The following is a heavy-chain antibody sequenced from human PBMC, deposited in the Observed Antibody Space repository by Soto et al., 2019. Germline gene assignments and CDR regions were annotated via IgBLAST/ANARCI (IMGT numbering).Heavy chain of an antibody. V-gene: IGHV4-59*01. CDR3: AREQQLASLGAFDI. CDR2: IYYSGST. CDR1: GGSISSYY. J-gene: IGHJ3*02. Sequence: SETLSLTCTVSGGSISSYYWSWIRQPPGKGLEWIGYIYYSGSTNYNPSLKSRVTISVDTSKNQFSLKLSSVTAADTAVYYCAREQQLASLGAFDIWGQGTMVTVSS. D-gene: IGHD6-13*01.